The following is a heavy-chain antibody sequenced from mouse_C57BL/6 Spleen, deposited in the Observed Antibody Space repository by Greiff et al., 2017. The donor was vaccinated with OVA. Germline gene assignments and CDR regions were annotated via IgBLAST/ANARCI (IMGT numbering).Heavy chain of an antibody. J-gene: IGHJ2*01. V-gene: IGHV1-61*01. Sequence: QVQLQQSGAELVRPGSSVKLSCKASGYTFTSYWMDWVKQRPGQGLEWIGNIYPSDSETHYNQKFKDKATLTVDKSSSTAYMQLSSLTSEDSAVYYCAREGRDYGSFDYWGQGTTLTVSS. CDR1: GYTFTSYW. CDR3: AREGRDYGSFDY. D-gene: IGHD1-1*01. CDR2: IYPSDSET.